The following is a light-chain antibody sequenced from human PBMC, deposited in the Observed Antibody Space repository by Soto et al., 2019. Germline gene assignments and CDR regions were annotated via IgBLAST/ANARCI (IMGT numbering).Light chain of an antibody. CDR2: EVS. CDR3: SSYAGSNKLV. J-gene: IGLJ2*01. CDR1: SSDVGGYNY. V-gene: IGLV2-8*01. Sequence: QSALTQPPSASGSPGQSVTISCTGTSSDVGGYNYVSWYQQHPGKAPKLMIYEVSKRPSGVPDRFSGSKSGNTASLTVSGRQAEDEADYYCSSYAGSNKLVFGGGTKVAVL.